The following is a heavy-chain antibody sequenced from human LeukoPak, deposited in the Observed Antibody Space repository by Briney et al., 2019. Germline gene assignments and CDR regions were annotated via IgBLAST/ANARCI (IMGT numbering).Heavy chain of an antibody. Sequence: PGGSLRLSCAASGFTFSGSAMHWVRQASGKGLEWVGRIRSKANSYATAYAASVKGRFTISRDDSRNTAYLQMNSLKTEDTAVYYCTSFRDYYGSGSYYNIDYWGQGTLVTVSS. D-gene: IGHD3-10*01. CDR1: GFTFSGSA. CDR3: TSFRDYYGSGSYYNIDY. V-gene: IGHV3-73*01. J-gene: IGHJ4*02. CDR2: IRSKANSYAT.